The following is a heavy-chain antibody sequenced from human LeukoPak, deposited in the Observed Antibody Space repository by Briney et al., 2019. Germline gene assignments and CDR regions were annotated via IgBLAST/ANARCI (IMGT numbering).Heavy chain of an antibody. CDR2: VENYGRT. V-gene: IGHV4-59*11. D-gene: IGHD3-10*01. CDR1: GGSISSHY. CDR3: ARGVFGAYFDL. J-gene: IGHJ4*02. Sequence: SETLSLTRTVSGGSISSHYWGWIRQPPGKGLEWIGYVENYGRTECIPSLQSRVTLSVDTSKNQFSLKLNSVTAADTAVYYCARGVFGAYFDLWGQGTLVTVSS.